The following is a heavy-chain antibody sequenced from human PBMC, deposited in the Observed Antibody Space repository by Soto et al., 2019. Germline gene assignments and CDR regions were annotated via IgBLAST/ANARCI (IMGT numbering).Heavy chain of an antibody. CDR3: ARANRIIVVVPAAQRFDP. J-gene: IGHJ5*02. Sequence: ASVKGACKTSGYSYTSYGGSWVRQAPGQGLEWMGWISAYSGNTGYAQKFQGRVTMTRNTSISTAYMELSSLRSEDTAVYYCARANRIIVVVPAAQRFDPWGQGTLVTVSS. CDR1: GYSYTSYG. V-gene: IGHV1-8*02. D-gene: IGHD2-2*01. CDR2: ISAYSGNT.